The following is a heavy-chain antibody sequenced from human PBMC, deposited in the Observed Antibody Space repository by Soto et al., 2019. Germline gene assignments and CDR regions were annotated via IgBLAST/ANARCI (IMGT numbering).Heavy chain of an antibody. Sequence: PGESLKISCKGSVYSFTSYWICWVLHMPVKFQERIGIIYPGDSDTRYSPSFQGQVTISADKSISTAYLQGSSLKASDTAMYYCARLSGSVDVWGSYRYTKGFEAWGQGTLVTVSS. CDR2: IYPGDSDT. D-gene: IGHD3-16*02. V-gene: IGHV5-51*01. CDR1: VYSFTSYW. CDR3: ARLSGSVDVWGSYRYTKGFEA. J-gene: IGHJ5*02.